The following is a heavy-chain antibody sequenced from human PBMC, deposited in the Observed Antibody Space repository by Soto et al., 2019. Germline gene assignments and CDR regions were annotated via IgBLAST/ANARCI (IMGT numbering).Heavy chain of an antibody. CDR3: VRVVAIPGYPDN. V-gene: IGHV1-69*12. CDR1: GGTFSSYA. Sequence: QVQLVQSGAEVRQPASSVKVSCKTSGGTFSSYAISWVRQAPGQGLEWMGGIVHIVDTSTYAQKFQGRFTITADESTSTVYMELSSLRSDDTAVYYCVRVVAIPGYPDNWGQGTLVTVSS. D-gene: IGHD5-12*01. CDR2: IVHIVDTS. J-gene: IGHJ4*02.